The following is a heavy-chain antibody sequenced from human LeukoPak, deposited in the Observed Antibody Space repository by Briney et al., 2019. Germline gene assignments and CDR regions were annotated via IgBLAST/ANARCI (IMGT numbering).Heavy chain of an antibody. D-gene: IGHD4-17*01. CDR1: GGSISSSSYY. CDR2: IYYSGST. J-gene: IGHJ4*02. V-gene: IGHV4-39*07. CDR3: ARGSTVTTPSVGR. Sequence: SETLSLTCTVSGGSISSSSYYWGWIRQPPGKGLEWIGSIYYSGSTYYNPSLKSRVTISVDTSKNQFSLKLSSVTAADTAVYYCARGSTVTTPSVGRWGQGTLVTVS.